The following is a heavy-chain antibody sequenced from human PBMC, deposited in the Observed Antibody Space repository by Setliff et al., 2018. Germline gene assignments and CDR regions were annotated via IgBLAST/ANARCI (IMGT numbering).Heavy chain of an antibody. CDR3: ARERMYYNFWSGYSDY. Sequence: SEPLSLTCTVSGGSISSSSYYWGWIRQPPRKGLEWIGSIYYSGSTYYDPSLKSRVTISVDTSKNQFSLKLSSVTAADTAVYYCARERMYYNFWSGYSDYWGQGTLVTVSS. J-gene: IGHJ4*02. CDR2: IYYSGST. CDR1: GGSISSSSYY. D-gene: IGHD3-3*01. V-gene: IGHV4-39*07.